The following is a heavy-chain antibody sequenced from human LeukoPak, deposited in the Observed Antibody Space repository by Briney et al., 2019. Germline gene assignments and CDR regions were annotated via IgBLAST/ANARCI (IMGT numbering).Heavy chain of an antibody. CDR1: GFTFSSYW. CDR2: IEQDGSEK. J-gene: IGHJ5*02. D-gene: IGHD2-2*01. Sequence: GGSLRLSCAASGFTFSSYWMSWVRQAPGKGLEWVANIEQDGSEKYYVDSVKGRFTISRDNAKISLYLQMNSLRAEDTAVYYCAKRGIYQNWFDPWGQGTLVTVSS. V-gene: IGHV3-7*01. CDR3: AKRGIYQNWFDP.